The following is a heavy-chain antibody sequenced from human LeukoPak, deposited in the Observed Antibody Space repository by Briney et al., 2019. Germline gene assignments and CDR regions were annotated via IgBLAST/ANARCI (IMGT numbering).Heavy chain of an antibody. D-gene: IGHD6-19*01. CDR1: GYTFTSHG. V-gene: IGHV1-18*01. J-gene: IGHJ4*02. CDR3: ASDEEGYSSGLGYY. CDR2: ISAYNGNT. Sequence: ASVKVSCKASGYTFTSHGISWVRQAPGQGLEWMGWISAYNGNTNYAQKLQGRVTMTTDTSTSTAYMELRSLRSDDTAVYYCASDEEGYSSGLGYYWGQGTLVTVSS.